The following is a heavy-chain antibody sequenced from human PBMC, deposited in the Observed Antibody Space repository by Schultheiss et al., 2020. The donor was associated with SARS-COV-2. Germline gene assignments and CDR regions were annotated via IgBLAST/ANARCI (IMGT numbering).Heavy chain of an antibody. Sequence: GGSLRLSCAASGFSFRTHTMMWARQAPGKGLEWVTALSPNSDTTFIADSVRGRFTISRDNSMNTLFLQMNSLRVDDTAVYHCAIDPNWGSGDSWGQGTLVTVSS. D-gene: IGHD7-27*01. CDR3: AIDPNWGSGDS. V-gene: IGHV3-23*01. J-gene: IGHJ5*01. CDR2: LSPNSDTT. CDR1: GFSFRTHT.